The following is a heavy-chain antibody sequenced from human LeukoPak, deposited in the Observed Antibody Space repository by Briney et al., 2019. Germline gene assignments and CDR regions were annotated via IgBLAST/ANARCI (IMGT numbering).Heavy chain of an antibody. V-gene: IGHV3-48*01. D-gene: IGHD2-2*01. Sequence: GGSLRLSCAASGHTFRSYSLNWVRQAPGKGLEWVSYISSSSSTIYYADSVKGRFTISRDNAKNSLYLQMNSLRAEDTAVYYCARESDIVVVPAALDYWGQGTLVTVSS. CDR3: ARESDIVVVPAALDY. CDR2: ISSSSSTI. J-gene: IGHJ4*02. CDR1: GHTFRSYS.